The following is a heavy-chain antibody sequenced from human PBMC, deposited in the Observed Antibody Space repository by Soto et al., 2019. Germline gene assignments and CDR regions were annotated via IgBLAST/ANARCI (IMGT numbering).Heavy chain of an antibody. D-gene: IGHD6-19*01. Sequence: QVLLVQSGAEVKKPGASVKVSCKTSGYTFSNYAIHWVRQAPGQGLEWMGWINAGNGNTKFSQKFQGRVSLTRDTIARIAYMELSYLRSEDTSVYYCARVEGYTRGWYYHWGQGTLVTVSS. J-gene: IGHJ5*02. V-gene: IGHV1-3*01. CDR3: ARVEGYTRGWYYH. CDR2: INAGNGNT. CDR1: GYTFSNYA.